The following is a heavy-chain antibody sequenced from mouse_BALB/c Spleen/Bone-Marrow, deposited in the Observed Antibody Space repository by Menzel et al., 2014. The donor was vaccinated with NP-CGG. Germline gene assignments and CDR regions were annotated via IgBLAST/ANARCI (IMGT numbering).Heavy chain of an antibody. CDR1: GYTFTSYW. V-gene: IGHV1-7*01. CDR3: TRRSAVLVAANGDY. J-gene: IGHJ2*01. Sequence: QFQLQQSGAELAKPGASVKMSCKASGYTFTSYWMHWVKQRPGQGLEWIGYINPSTGYTNYNQRFKDKATLTADKSSSTAYRQLRSLTPEASAIYDCTRRSAVLVAANGDYWGHGTTRTIYS. D-gene: IGHD1-1*01. CDR2: INPSTGYT.